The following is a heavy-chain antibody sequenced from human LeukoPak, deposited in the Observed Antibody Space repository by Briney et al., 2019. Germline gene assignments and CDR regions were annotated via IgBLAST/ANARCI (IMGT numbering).Heavy chain of an antibody. V-gene: IGHV5-51*01. Sequence: GESLKISCKGSGYSFTSYWIGWVRQMPGKGLEWMGIIYPGDSDTRYSPSFQGQVTISANKSISTAYLQWSSLKASDIAMYYCATLGYYYDSSGYFGINRNWFDPWGQGTLVTVSS. J-gene: IGHJ5*02. D-gene: IGHD3-22*01. CDR3: ATLGYYYDSSGYFGINRNWFDP. CDR2: IYPGDSDT. CDR1: GYSFTSYW.